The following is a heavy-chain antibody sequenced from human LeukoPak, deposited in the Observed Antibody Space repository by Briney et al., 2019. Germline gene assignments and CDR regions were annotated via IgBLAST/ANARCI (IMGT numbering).Heavy chain of an antibody. D-gene: IGHD1-7*01. Sequence: NPSEALSLTCTVSGGSISSYYWSWIRQPAGKGLEWIGRIYTSGSTNYNPSLKSRVTISVDKSKNQFSLKLSSVTAADTAVYYCARGHMELQNYYYYYMDVWGKGTTVTVSS. J-gene: IGHJ6*03. CDR3: ARGHMELQNYYYYYMDV. V-gene: IGHV4-4*07. CDR2: IYTSGST. CDR1: GGSISSYY.